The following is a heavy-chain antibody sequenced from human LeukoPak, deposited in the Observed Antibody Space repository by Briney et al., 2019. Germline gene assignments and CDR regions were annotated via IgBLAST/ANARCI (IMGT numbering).Heavy chain of an antibody. Sequence: SQTLSLTCTVSGGSISSGGYYWSWIRQHPGTGLEWLGYIYYSGSTYYNPSLKSRVTISVDTSKNQFSLKLSSVTAADTAVYYCARVASGVGYNWFDPWGQGTLVTVSP. CDR1: GGSISSGGYY. J-gene: IGHJ5*02. CDR3: ARVASGVGYNWFDP. CDR2: IYYSGST. D-gene: IGHD2-15*01. V-gene: IGHV4-31*02.